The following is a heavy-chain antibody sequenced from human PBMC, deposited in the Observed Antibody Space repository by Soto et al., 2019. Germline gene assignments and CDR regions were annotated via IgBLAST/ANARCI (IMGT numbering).Heavy chain of an antibody. CDR1: DGSMNSDSCY. J-gene: IGHJ4*02. Sequence: QLQLQESGPGLVKPSETLSLTCRVSDGSMNSDSCYWGWIRQPPGKGLEWIGVINHSGSTYHNLSLKGRVTMSVGASRNQFSLKLTSMSAADTAVYYCARLGGYVSVGYYYLWDSWGQGTLVTVSS. CDR3: ARLGGYVSVGYYYLWDS. V-gene: IGHV4-39*01. D-gene: IGHD3-22*01. CDR2: INHSGST.